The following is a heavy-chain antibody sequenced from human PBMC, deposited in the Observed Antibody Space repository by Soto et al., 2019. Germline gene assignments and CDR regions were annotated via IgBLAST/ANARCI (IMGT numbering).Heavy chain of an antibody. V-gene: IGHV4-31*03. J-gene: IGHJ4*02. Sequence: QVQLQESGPGLVKASQTLSLTCTVSGGSVSSGGYYWSWIRQHPGKGLEWLGFISYSGTSSYSPSLTSRVTISVDTSKNQFSLNLSSVTAADPAVYFCSRGTSSAFDSLGQGTLVTVSS. D-gene: IGHD6-13*01. CDR2: ISYSGTS. CDR1: GGSVSSGGYY. CDR3: SRGTSSAFDS.